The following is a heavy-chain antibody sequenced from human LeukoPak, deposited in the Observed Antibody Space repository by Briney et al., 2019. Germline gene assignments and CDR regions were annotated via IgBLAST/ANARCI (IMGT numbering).Heavy chain of an antibody. Sequence: PSETLSLTCTVSGGSISSYYWSWTRQPPGKGLEWIGSIFHSGSTYYNPSLKSRVTISVDTSKNQFSLKLTSVTAADTAVYYCARDRPSWSGDKSIHYWGQGTLVTVSS. CDR1: GGSISSYY. J-gene: IGHJ4*02. CDR3: ARDRPSWSGDKSIHY. D-gene: IGHD3-10*01. V-gene: IGHV4-59*12. CDR2: IFHSGST.